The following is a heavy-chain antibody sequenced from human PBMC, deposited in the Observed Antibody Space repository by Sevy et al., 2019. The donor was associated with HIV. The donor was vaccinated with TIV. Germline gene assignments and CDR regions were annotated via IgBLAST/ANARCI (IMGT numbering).Heavy chain of an antibody. J-gene: IGHJ4*02. CDR3: ARVGLPRYFFDS. Sequence: SETLSLTCTVSGGSISSYYWSWIRQPPGKGLEWVGYIYSSGSTNYNPSLKSRGTISVDTSKNQFSLRLSSVTAVDTAVYYCARVGLPRYFFDSWGQGNLVTVSS. CDR1: GGSISSYY. CDR2: IYSSGST. V-gene: IGHV4-59*13.